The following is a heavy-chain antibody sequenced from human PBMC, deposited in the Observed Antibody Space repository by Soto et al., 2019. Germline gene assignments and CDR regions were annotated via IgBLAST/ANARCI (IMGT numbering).Heavy chain of an antibody. J-gene: IGHJ5*02. Sequence: ASETLSLTCTVSGGSISSGGYYWIWIRHHPGRGLEWIGYIYYSGSTYYNPSLKSRVTISVDTSKNQFSLKLSSVTAADTAVYYCAGVLRYFDWLFQGWFDPWGQGTLVTV. CDR3: AGVLRYFDWLFQGWFDP. CDR2: IYYSGST. V-gene: IGHV4-31*03. CDR1: GGSISSGGYY. D-gene: IGHD3-9*01.